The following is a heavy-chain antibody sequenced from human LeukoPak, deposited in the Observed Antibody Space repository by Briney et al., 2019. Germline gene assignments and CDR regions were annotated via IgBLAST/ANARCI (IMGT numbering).Heavy chain of an antibody. CDR2: ISSSGSTI. Sequence: PGGSLRLSCAASGFTFSSYEMNWVRQAPGKGLEWVSYISSSGSTIYYADSVKGRFTISRDNAKNSLYLQMNSLRAEDTAVYYCVRDCIAIYNGDYASYYYGMDVWGQGTTVTVSS. V-gene: IGHV3-48*03. CDR3: VRDCIAIYNGDYASYYYGMDV. CDR1: GFTFSSYE. D-gene: IGHD4-17*01. J-gene: IGHJ6*02.